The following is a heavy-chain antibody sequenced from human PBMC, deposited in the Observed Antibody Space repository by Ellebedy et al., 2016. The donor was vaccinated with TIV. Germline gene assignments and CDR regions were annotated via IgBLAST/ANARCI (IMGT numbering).Heavy chain of an antibody. CDR1: GGTFSSYA. Sequence: AASVKVSCKASGGTFSSYAMSWVRQAPGKGLEWVSTISSTDSRTYYADSVEGRFTISRDTSKKTLYLQMNSLRAEDTAIYYCAKGRGGGSDSSAPRYYFDYWGLGTLVTVSS. CDR2: ISSTDSRT. D-gene: IGHD3-22*01. CDR3: AKGRGGGSDSSAPRYYFDY. J-gene: IGHJ4*02. V-gene: IGHV3-23*01.